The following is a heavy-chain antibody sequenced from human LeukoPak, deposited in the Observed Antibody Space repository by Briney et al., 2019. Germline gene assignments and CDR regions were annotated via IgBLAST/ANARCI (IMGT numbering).Heavy chain of an antibody. CDR2: ISSNGSST. CDR1: AFTFSSYA. Sequence: GGSLTLSCAPSAFTFSSYAMHCVRHAPGKGLECVAAISSNGSSTYYANSVKGRFNISRDNSKNPLYLQIGSLRAEDMAVYYCALSFCGGIVGAHDWFHSWVQGTLVSVCS. J-gene: IGHJ5*01. D-gene: IGHD1-26*01. V-gene: IGHV3-64*01. CDR3: ALSFCGGIVGAHDWFHS.